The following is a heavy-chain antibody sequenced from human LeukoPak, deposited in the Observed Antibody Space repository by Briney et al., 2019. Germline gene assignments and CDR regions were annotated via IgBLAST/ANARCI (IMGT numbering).Heavy chain of an antibody. D-gene: IGHD5-24*01. CDR2: IKEDGSEE. V-gene: IGHV3-7*01. Sequence: PGGSLRLPCAASGFTFGSYWMSWVRQAPGKGLEWVANIKEDGSEEYYVDSVKGRLTISRDNAKNSLYLQMNRLRAEDTAVYYCATYKNGYKRRYFDNWGRGTLVTVSS. CDR1: GFTFGSYW. CDR3: ATYKNGYKRRYFDN. J-gene: IGHJ4*02.